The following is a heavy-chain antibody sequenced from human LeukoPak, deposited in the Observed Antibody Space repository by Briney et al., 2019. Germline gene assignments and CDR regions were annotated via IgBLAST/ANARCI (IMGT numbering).Heavy chain of an antibody. D-gene: IGHD4-23*01. CDR2: IRGSGGST. V-gene: IGHV3-23*01. Sequence: PGGSLRLSCAASGFTFSSYAMSWARKPPGKGLEWASAIRGSGGSTYYADSVKGRFTISRDNSKNTLYLQMNSLRAEDTAVYYCAKDLPPPESSSRVTPYNWGQGTLVTVSS. J-gene: IGHJ4*02. CDR1: GFTFSSYA. CDR3: AKDLPPPESSSRVTPYN.